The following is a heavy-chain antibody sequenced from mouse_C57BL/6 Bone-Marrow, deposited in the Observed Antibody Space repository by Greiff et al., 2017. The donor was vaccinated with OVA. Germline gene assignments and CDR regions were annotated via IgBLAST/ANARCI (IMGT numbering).Heavy chain of an antibody. CDR2: IHPNSGST. V-gene: IGHV1-64*01. D-gene: IGHD1-2*01. Sequence: QVQLQQPGAELVKPGASVKLSCKASGYTFTSYWMHWVKQRPGQGLEWIGMIHPNSGSTNYNEKFKSKATLTVDKSSSTAYMQLSSLTSEDSAVYYCAREEVYGGRLYFDVWGTGTTVTVSS. J-gene: IGHJ1*03. CDR3: AREEVYGGRLYFDV. CDR1: GYTFTSYW.